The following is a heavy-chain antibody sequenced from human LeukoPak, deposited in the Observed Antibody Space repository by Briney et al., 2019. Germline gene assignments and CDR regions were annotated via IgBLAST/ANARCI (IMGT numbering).Heavy chain of an antibody. CDR2: IMHDGSAK. V-gene: IGHV3-7*04. Sequence: GGSLTLLCAASGFTLSNFWMNWARQAPGKGLEWVANIMHDGSAKYYVDSVMRRFTISRDNTKISLYLQMNSLGAEDTAVYYCARTNREQWLTIDYWGQGTLVTFSS. CDR1: GFTLSNFW. J-gene: IGHJ4*02. D-gene: IGHD6-19*01. CDR3: ARTNREQWLTIDY.